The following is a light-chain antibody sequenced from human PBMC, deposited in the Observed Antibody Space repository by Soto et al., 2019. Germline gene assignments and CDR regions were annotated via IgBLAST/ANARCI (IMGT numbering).Light chain of an antibody. V-gene: IGLV2-14*01. CDR1: SGDIGSYNR. CDR3: SSYTNINTRACV. J-gene: IGLJ1*01. Sequence: QSALTQPASVSGSPGQSITISCTGTSGDIGSYNRVSWYQQHPGKAPKLIIYEVTDRPSGVCNRFSGSKSGNTASLTISGRQAEDESEYYCSSYTNINTRACVFGTGTKLTVL. CDR2: EVT.